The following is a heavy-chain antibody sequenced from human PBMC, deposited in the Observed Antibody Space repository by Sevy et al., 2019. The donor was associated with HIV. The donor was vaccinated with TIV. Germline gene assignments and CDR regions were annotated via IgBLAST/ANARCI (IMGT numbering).Heavy chain of an antibody. J-gene: IGHJ6*02. V-gene: IGHV3-30*04. CDR1: GFTFINHA. Sequence: GGSLRLSCAASGFTFINHAMHWVRQAPGKGLEWVTVISYDGSNKYYADTVKGRFTISRDTSKSTVYLQMDSLRAEDTAAYYCARDLNSGYANYYYYGMDVWGQGTTVTVSS. CDR3: ARDLNSGYANYYYYGMDV. CDR2: ISYDGSNK. D-gene: IGHD5-12*01.